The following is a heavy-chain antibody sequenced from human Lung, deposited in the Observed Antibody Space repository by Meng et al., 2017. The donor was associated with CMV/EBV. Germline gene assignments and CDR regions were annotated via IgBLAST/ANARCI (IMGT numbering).Heavy chain of an antibody. CDR2: FDPEDGET. CDR3: VTDDLCSGGDCSVGY. V-gene: IGHV1-24*01. J-gene: IGHJ4*02. Sequence: ASVXVSCKVSGYSLIELSMQWVRQAPGKGLEWMGGFDPEDGETIYAQQFQGRVTLTEDTSTNTAYMELRSLKSADTAVYYCVTDDLCSGGDCSVGYWGQGXLVTVSS. CDR1: GYSLIELS. D-gene: IGHD2-21*02.